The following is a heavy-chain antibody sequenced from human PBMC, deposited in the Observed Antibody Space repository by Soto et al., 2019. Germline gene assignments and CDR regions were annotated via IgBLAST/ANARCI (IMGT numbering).Heavy chain of an antibody. CDR3: ARIGDGYYDSSGYSNPEYYYYGMDV. CDR1: GGSISSYY. V-gene: IGHV4-59*01. CDR2: IYYSGST. Sequence: QVQLQESGPGLVKPSETLSLTCTVSGGSISSYYWSWIRQPPGKGLEWIGYIYYSGSTNYNPSLKSRVTTSVDTSKNQFSLKLSSVTAADTAVYYCARIGDGYYDSSGYSNPEYYYYGMDVWGQGTTVTVSS. D-gene: IGHD3-22*01. J-gene: IGHJ6*02.